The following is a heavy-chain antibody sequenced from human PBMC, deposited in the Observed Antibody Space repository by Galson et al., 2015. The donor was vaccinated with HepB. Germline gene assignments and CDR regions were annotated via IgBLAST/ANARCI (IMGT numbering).Heavy chain of an antibody. D-gene: IGHD6-13*01. CDR1: GFTFTSSV. CDR2: IVVGSGNT. Sequence: SVKVSCKASGFTFTSSVVQWVRQARGQRLEWIGWIVVGSGNTNYAQKFQERVTITRDMSTSTAYMELSSLRSEDTAVYYCAAFAGYSSSWLGYYYYYGMDVWGQGTTVTVSS. J-gene: IGHJ6*02. CDR3: AAFAGYSSSWLGYYYYYGMDV. V-gene: IGHV1-58*01.